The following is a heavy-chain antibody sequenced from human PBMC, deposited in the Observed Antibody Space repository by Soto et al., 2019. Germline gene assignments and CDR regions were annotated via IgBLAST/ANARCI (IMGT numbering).Heavy chain of an antibody. J-gene: IGHJ4*02. CDR3: ARLMGITMVQGVNDY. Sequence: SETLSLTCTVSGGSISSSSYYWGWIRQPPGKGLEWIGSIYYSGSTYYNPSLKSRVTISVDTSKNQFSLKLSSVTAADTAVYYCARLMGITMVQGVNDYWGQGTLVTVSS. D-gene: IGHD3-10*01. CDR1: GGSISSSSYY. CDR2: IYYSGST. V-gene: IGHV4-39*01.